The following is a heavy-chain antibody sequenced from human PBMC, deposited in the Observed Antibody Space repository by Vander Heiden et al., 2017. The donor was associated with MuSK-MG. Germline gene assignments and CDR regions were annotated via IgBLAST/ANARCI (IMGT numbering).Heavy chain of an antibody. D-gene: IGHD3-22*01. CDR3: GMCGYYDSSGYYYYYGMDV. V-gene: IGHV3-23*04. CDR1: GFTFSSYA. Sequence: EVQLVESGGGLVQPGGPLRLSCAASGFTFSSYAMGWVRQAPGKGLEWVSAISGSGGSTYYADSVKGRFTISRDNSKNTLYLQMNSLRAEDTAVYYCGMCGYYDSSGYYYYYGMDVWGQGTTVTVSS. CDR2: ISGSGGST. J-gene: IGHJ6*02.